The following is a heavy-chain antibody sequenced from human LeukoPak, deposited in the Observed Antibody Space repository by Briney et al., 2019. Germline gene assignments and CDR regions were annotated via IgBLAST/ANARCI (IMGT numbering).Heavy chain of an antibody. D-gene: IGHD2-2*01. CDR1: GGSISSGGYY. CDR3: ARGRCSSTSCYASDY. J-gene: IGHJ4*02. Sequence: SETLSLTCTVSGGSISSGGYYWSWIRQHPGKGLEWIGYIYYSGSTHYNPSLKSRVTISVDTSKNQFSLKLSSVTAADTAVYYCARGRCSSTSCYASDYWGQGTLVTVSS. V-gene: IGHV4-31*03. CDR2: IYYSGST.